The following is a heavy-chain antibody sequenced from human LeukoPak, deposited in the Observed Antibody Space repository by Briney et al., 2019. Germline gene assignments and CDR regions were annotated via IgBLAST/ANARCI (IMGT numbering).Heavy chain of an antibody. CDR3: ARDVYYYDSSGYSFYFDY. J-gene: IGHJ4*02. V-gene: IGHV1-69*04. D-gene: IGHD3-22*01. Sequence: GASVKVSCKASGGTFSSYAISWVRQAPGQGLEWMGRIIPILGIANYAQKFQGRVTITADKFTSTAYMELSSLRSEDTAVYYCARDVYYYDSSGYSFYFDYWGQGTLVTVSS. CDR2: IIPILGIA. CDR1: GGTFSSYA.